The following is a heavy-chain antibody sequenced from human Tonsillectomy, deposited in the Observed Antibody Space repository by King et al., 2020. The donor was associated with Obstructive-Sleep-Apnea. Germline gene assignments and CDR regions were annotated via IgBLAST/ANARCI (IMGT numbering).Heavy chain of an antibody. CDR3: ARGGDILTGYYNPYYYGMDV. Sequence: VQLQESGPGLVKPSETLSLTCTVSGGSISSYYWSWIRQPPGKELEWIGYIYYSGSTNYNPSLKSRVTISVDTSKNQFSLKLSSVTAADTAVYYCARGGDILTGYYNPYYYGMDVWGQGTTVTVSS. V-gene: IGHV4-59*01. J-gene: IGHJ6*02. D-gene: IGHD3-9*01. CDR2: IYYSGST. CDR1: GGSISSYY.